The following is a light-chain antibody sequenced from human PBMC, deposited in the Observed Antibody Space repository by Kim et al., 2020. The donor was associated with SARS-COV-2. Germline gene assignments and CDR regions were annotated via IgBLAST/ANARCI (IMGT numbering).Light chain of an antibody. J-gene: IGLJ3*02. CDR2: NNSDGTH. CDR3: QTWATGMQV. V-gene: IGLV4-69*01. Sequence: ASVRLTCTLSSGHSPYAIAWHQLQPGKGPRFLLKNNSDGTHTKGDGIPDRFSGSNSGAERYLIISSLHSEDEADYYCQTWATGMQVFGGGTQLTVL. CDR1: SGHSPYA.